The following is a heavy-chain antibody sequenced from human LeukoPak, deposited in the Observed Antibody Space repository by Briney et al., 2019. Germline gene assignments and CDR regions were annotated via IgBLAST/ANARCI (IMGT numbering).Heavy chain of an antibody. Sequence: GGSLRLSCAASGFTFDDYAMHWVRQAPGKGLEWVSGISWNSGSIGYADSVKGRFTISRDNAKNSLCLQMTGLTVADTAVYYCARTVPGYPDDYFDYWGQGTLVTVSS. V-gene: IGHV3-9*01. CDR1: GFTFDDYA. J-gene: IGHJ4*02. D-gene: IGHD6-19*01. CDR3: ARTVPGYPDDYFDY. CDR2: ISWNSGSI.